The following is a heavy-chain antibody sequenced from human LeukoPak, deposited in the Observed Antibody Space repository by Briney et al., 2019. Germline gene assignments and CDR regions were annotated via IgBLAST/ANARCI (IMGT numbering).Heavy chain of an antibody. CDR3: ARSYGGNSGKDY. CDR2: ISGSAGKI. D-gene: IGHD4-23*01. J-gene: IGHJ4*02. V-gene: IGHV3-23*01. CDR1: GFTFSSYA. Sequence: GGSLRLSCVASGFTFSSYAMSWVRQAPGKGLDWVSVISGSAGKIRYAGSVKGRFTISRDNAKNSLYLQMNSLRDEDTAVYYCARSYGGNSGKDYWGQGTLVTVSS.